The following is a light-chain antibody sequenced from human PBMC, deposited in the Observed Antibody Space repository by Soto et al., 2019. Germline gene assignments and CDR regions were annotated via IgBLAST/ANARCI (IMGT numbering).Light chain of an antibody. CDR2: RNN. V-gene: IGLV1-44*01. CDR1: SSNIGSNT. CDR3: AAWDDSLNGVL. Sequence: QPVLTQPPSASGTPGQRVPISCSGSSSNIGSNTVNWYQQLPGTAPKLLIYRNNQRPSGVPDRFSGSKSGTSASLAISGLQSEDEADYYCAAWDDSLNGVLFGGGTKLTVL. J-gene: IGLJ2*01.